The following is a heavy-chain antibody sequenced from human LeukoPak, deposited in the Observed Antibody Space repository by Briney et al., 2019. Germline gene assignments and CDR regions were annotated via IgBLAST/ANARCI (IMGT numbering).Heavy chain of an antibody. CDR2: IKTKTDGGTT. Sequence: GGSLRLSCAASGFAFSDAWMSWVRQAPGKGLEWVGSIKTKTDGGTTDYAAPVKGRFIISRDDSKNALYLDMNSLKTEDTAVYYCTTIYGYWGQGTLVTVSS. CDR3: TTIYGY. CDR1: GFAFSDAW. D-gene: IGHD3-16*01. V-gene: IGHV3-15*01. J-gene: IGHJ4*02.